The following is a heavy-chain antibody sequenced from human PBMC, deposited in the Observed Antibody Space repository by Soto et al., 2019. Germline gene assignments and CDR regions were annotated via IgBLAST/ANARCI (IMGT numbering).Heavy chain of an antibody. J-gene: IGHJ6*02. CDR1: GFTFSSYA. V-gene: IGHV3-30-3*01. CDR2: ISYDGSNK. CDR3: AREVDSGYDPKTYYYIGMDV. Sequence: QVQLVESGGGVVQPGWSLRLSCAASGFTFSSYAMHWVRHAPGKGLEWVAVISYDGSNKYYADCVKGRFTISRDNSKNTVFLQMNSLTAEETAVYYGAREVDSGYDPKTYYYIGMDVWGQGTTVTVSS. D-gene: IGHD5-12*01.